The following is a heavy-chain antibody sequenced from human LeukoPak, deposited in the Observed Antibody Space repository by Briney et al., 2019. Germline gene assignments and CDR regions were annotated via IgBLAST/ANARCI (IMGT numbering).Heavy chain of an antibody. CDR2: IKQDGSEK. CDR1: GFTFSSYA. D-gene: IGHD3-22*01. V-gene: IGHV3-7*01. Sequence: GGSLRLSCAASGFTFSSYAMSWVRQAPGKGLEWVAHIKQDGSEKYYVDSVKGRFTISRDNAKNSLYLQMNSLRAEDTAVYYCARPLDYYDSSGPTWVYWGQGTLVTVSS. J-gene: IGHJ4*02. CDR3: ARPLDYYDSSGPTWVY.